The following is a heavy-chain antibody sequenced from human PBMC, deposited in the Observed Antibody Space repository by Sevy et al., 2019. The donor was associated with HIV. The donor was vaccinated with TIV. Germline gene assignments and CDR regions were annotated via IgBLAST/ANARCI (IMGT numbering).Heavy chain of an antibody. Sequence: GGSLRLSCAASGFTFSSYEMNWVRQAPGKGLEWVSDISSSGSTSYYADSVKGRFTISRDNAKNSLYLQMNSLRAEDTGVYYCARDLPGDSRMDVWGQGTTVTVSS. CDR2: ISSSGSTS. J-gene: IGHJ6*02. D-gene: IGHD3-22*01. CDR1: GFTFSSYE. CDR3: ARDLPGDSRMDV. V-gene: IGHV3-48*03.